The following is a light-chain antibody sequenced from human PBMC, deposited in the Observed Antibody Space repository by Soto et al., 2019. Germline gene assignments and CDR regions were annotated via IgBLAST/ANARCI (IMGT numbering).Light chain of an antibody. CDR1: QSMNDW. V-gene: IGKV1-5*01. CDR3: LQYNAFSQT. Sequence: DIQMTQSPSTLSASIGDRVTITCRASQSMNDWLAWYQQKPGKAPKVLIYDAYSLQSGVPSRFSGSGSETEFTLTIDSLQPDDVAPYYCLQYNAFSQTFGQGTKVEI. CDR2: DAY. J-gene: IGKJ1*01.